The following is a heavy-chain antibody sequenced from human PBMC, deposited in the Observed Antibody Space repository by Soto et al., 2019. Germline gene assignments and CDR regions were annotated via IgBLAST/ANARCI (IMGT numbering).Heavy chain of an antibody. CDR1: GGSFTYT. CDR3: ARLVARSTYGIDV. CDR2: IIPIFGSA. Sequence: SVNVSCKASGGSFTYTLSWVPQAPGQGLEWVGGIIPIFGSANYAQKFRGRVTITAHEPTKKAYMELSTLRSDDTAVYDCARLVARSTYGIDVWGQGTTVTVSS. D-gene: IGHD2-15*01. V-gene: IGHV1-69*13. J-gene: IGHJ6*02.